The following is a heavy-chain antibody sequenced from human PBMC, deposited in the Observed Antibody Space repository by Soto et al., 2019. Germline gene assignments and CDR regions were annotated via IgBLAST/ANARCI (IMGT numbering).Heavy chain of an antibody. J-gene: IGHJ4*02. V-gene: IGHV3-33*01. CDR1: GFTFSSYG. CDR3: ARGFGFYPHSYFDY. CDR2: IWYDGSNK. D-gene: IGHD3-3*01. Sequence: PGGSLRLSCAASGFTFSSYGMHWVRQAPGKGLEWVAVIWYDGSNKYYADSVKGRFTVSRDNSKNTLYLQMNSLRAEDTAVYYCARGFGFYPHSYFDYWGQGTLVTVSS.